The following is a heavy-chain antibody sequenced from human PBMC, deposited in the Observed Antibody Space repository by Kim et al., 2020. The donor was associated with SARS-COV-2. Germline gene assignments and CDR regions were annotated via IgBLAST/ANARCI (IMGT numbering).Heavy chain of an antibody. Sequence: GGSLRLSCAASGFTFSNYVMIWLRQAPGKGLEWVSSLSGSGGSTYYADSVKGRFTISRDNPKNTLYLQMNSLRAEDTAVYYCAGGAAASNHFDYWGQGTL. V-gene: IGHV3-23*01. CDR3: AGGAAASNHFDY. D-gene: IGHD6-25*01. J-gene: IGHJ4*02. CDR2: LSGSGGST. CDR1: GFTFSNYV.